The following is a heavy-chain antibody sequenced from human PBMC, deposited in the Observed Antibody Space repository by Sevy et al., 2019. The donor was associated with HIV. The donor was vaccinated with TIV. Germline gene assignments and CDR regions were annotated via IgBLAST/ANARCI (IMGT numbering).Heavy chain of an antibody. CDR3: ARELGAGVLGGSLNWFDP. Sequence: ASLKVSCKASGYTFTSYAMNWVRQAPGQGLEWMGWINTNTGNPTYAQGFTGRFVFSLDTSVSTAYLQISSLKAEDTAVYYCARELGAGVLGGSLNWFDPWGQGTLVTVSS. J-gene: IGHJ5*02. V-gene: IGHV7-4-1*02. CDR1: GYTFTSYA. CDR2: INTNTGNP. D-gene: IGHD1-26*01.